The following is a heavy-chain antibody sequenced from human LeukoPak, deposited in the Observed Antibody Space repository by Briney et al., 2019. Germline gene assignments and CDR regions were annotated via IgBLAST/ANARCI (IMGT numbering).Heavy chain of an antibody. J-gene: IGHJ5*02. D-gene: IGHD6-6*01. CDR1: SGSISSGSYY. V-gene: IGHV4-39*01. CDR3: ARQVGYSSSSRWFDP. CDR2: IYYGGST. Sequence: KPSGTLSLTCTVSSGSISSGSYYWAWVRQPPGKGLEWIGSIYYGGSTYYNPSLKSRVTISVDTSKNQFSLKVRSVTAADTSVYYCARQVGYSSSSRWFDPWGQGTLVTVSS.